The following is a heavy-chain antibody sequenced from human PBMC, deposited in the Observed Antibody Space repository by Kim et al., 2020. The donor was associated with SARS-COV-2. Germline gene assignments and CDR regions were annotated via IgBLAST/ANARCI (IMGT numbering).Heavy chain of an antibody. Sequence: GGSLRLSCAASGFTFSSYAMSWVRQAPGKGLEWVSAISVSGGSTYYADSVKGRFTISRDNSKNTLYLQMNSLRAEDTAVYYCAKGPHGSSGNGYWGQGTLVTVSS. CDR3: AKGPHGSSGNGY. CDR2: ISVSGGST. D-gene: IGHD1-26*01. CDR1: GFTFSSYA. J-gene: IGHJ4*02. V-gene: IGHV3-23*01.